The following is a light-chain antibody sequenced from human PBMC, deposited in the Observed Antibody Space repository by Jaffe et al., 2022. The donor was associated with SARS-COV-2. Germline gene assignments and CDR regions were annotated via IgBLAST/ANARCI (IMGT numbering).Light chain of an antibody. J-gene: IGKJ2*01. CDR1: QSISTW. CDR2: KAS. V-gene: IGKV1-5*03. Sequence: DIQLTQSPSTLSASVGDRVTITCRASQSISTWLAWYQQKPGKAPKLLVYKASNLKSGVPSRFSGSGSGTEFTLTISSLQPDDFATYYCQHHDSLIYTFGQGTKLEVK. CDR3: QHHDSLIYT.